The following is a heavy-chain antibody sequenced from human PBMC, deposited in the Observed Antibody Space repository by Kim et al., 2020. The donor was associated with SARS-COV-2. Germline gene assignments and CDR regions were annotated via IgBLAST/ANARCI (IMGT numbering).Heavy chain of an antibody. J-gene: IGHJ6*02. CDR2: ISSSSSYT. Sequence: GGSLRLSCAASGFTFSDYYMSWIRQAPGKGLEWVSYISSSSSYTNYADSVKGRFTISRDNAKNSLYLQMNSLRAEDTAVYYCARDSSPDYGMDVWGQGTTVTVSS. V-gene: IGHV3-11*06. CDR3: ARDSSPDYGMDV. CDR1: GFTFSDYY.